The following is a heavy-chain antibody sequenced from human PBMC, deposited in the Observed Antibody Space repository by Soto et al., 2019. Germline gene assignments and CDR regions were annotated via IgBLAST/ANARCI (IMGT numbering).Heavy chain of an antibody. Sequence: QVQLQESGPGLLKPSETLSLACTVSGGSISGSFWSWIRQPPGKGLEWIGCIYYSGSTNYNPSLKSRVTISVDTSKNQFSLKLSSVTAADTAVYYCARQWGNDAFDFWGQGTMVTVSS. CDR3: ARQWGNDAFDF. V-gene: IGHV4-59*08. CDR2: IYYSGST. J-gene: IGHJ3*01. CDR1: GGSISGSF. D-gene: IGHD7-27*01.